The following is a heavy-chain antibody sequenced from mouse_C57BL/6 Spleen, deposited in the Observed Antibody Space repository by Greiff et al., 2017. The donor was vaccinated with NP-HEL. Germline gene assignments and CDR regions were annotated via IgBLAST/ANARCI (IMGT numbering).Heavy chain of an antibody. CDR1: GFTFSSYA. CDR2: ISSGGDYL. J-gene: IGHJ4*01. V-gene: IGHV5-9-1*02. CDR3: TRDPIYYGNYGDAMDY. D-gene: IGHD2-1*01. Sequence: EVMLVESGEGLVKPGGSLKLSCAASGFTFSSYAMSWVRQTPEKRLEWVAYISSGGDYLYYVDTVKGRFTISRDNARNTLYLQMSSLKSEDTAMYYCTRDPIYYGNYGDAMDYWGQGTSVTVSS.